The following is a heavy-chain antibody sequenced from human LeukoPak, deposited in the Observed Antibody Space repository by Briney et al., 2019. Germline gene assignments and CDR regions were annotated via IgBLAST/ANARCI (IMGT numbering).Heavy chain of an antibody. D-gene: IGHD3-3*01. J-gene: IGHJ4*02. Sequence: GGSLRLSCAASVLTFSSDAMHWGRQAPGKGLEWVAVISYDGSNKYYSDSVKGRFTISRYNSKNTLYLQMNSLRAEDTAVYYCARGIHPESPPTYSISLFGVVVIIDPPDYWSQGTLVTVSS. CDR3: ARGIHPESPPTYSISLFGVVVIIDPPDY. CDR1: VLTFSSDA. CDR2: ISYDGSNK. V-gene: IGHV3-30*04.